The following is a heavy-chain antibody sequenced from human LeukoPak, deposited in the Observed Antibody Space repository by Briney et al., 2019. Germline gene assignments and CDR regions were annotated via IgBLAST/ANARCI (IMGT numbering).Heavy chain of an antibody. Sequence: GGSPRLSCAASGFTFSSYSMNWVRQAPGKGLEWVSSISSSSSYIYYADSVKGRFTISRDNAKNSLYLQMNSLRAEDTAVYYCARDLSGGQASHYYYYGMDVWGQGTTVTVSS. CDR1: GFTFSSYS. V-gene: IGHV3-21*01. CDR2: ISSSSSYI. J-gene: IGHJ6*02. D-gene: IGHD2-15*01. CDR3: ARDLSGGQASHYYYYGMDV.